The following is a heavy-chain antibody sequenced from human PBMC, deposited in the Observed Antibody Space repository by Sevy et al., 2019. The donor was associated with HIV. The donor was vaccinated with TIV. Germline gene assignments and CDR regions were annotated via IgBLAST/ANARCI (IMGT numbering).Heavy chain of an antibody. CDR2: IFSGGST. J-gene: IGHJ4*02. CDR3: ARDGHYYDSSGSPL. CDR1: GFTVSSNY. D-gene: IGHD3-22*01. Sequence: GGSLRLSCAASGFTVSSNYMSWVRQAPGKGLEWVSVIFSGGSTYYADSVKGRFNISRDNSKNTLYLQMNSLGAEDTAVYYCARDGHYYDSSGSPLWGQGTLVTVSS. V-gene: IGHV3-53*01.